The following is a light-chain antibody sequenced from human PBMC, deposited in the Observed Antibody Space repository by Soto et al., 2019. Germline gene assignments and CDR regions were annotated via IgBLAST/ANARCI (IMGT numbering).Light chain of an antibody. CDR3: QQYNSYLT. CDR1: QSISSW. J-gene: IGKJ4*01. V-gene: IGKV1-5*01. CDR2: DAS. Sequence: PSTLSASVGDRVTITCRAGQSISSWLAWYQQKPGKAPKLLIYDASSLESGVPSRFSGSGSGTEFTLTISSLQPDDFATYYCQQYNSYLTFGGGTKVDIK.